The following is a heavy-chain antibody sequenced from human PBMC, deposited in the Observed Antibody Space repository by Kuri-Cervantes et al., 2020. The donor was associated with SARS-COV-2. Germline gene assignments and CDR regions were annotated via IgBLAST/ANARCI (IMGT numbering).Heavy chain of an antibody. D-gene: IGHD3-16*01. CDR2: ISAYNGNT. CDR3: ARDQDGGGFDY. CDR1: GCTFTSYG. Sequence: ASVKVSCKASGCTFTSYGISWVRQAPGQGLEWMGWISAYNGNTNYAQKLQGRVTMTTDTSTSTAYLELSRLRSDDTAVYYCARDQDGGGFDYWAQGTLVTVSS. J-gene: IGHJ4*02. V-gene: IGHV1-18*01.